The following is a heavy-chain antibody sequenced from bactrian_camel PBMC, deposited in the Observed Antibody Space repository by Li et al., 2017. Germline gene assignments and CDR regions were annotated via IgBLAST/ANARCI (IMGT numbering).Heavy chain of an antibody. V-gene: IGHV3S40*01. CDR2: IHTGGGNT. J-gene: IGHJ4*01. Sequence: DVQLVESGGGSVQVGGSLRLSCAASGFTYSNYCMGWFRQVPGKEREAVAIIHTGGGNTYYHDSVKGRFTISRDNAKATVYLQMDNLKPEDTALYHCWIDNPALDVVYESMPGCYWGQGTQVTVS. D-gene: IGHD1*01. CDR3: WIDNPALDVVYESMPGCY. CDR1: GFTYSNYC.